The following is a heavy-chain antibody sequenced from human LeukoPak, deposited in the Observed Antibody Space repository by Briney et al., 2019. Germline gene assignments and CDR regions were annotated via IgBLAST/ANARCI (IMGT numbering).Heavy chain of an antibody. V-gene: IGHV3-21*01. CDR1: GFSFSSYG. D-gene: IGHD6-19*01. J-gene: IGHJ4*02. CDR3: ARAGSHFEYSSGWN. Sequence: GRSLRLSCAASGFSFSSYGMHWVRQAPGKGPEWVSSISSSSSYIYYADSVKGRFTISRDNAKNSLYLQMNSLRAEDTAVYYCARAGSHFEYSSGWNWGQGTLVTVSS. CDR2: ISSSSSYI.